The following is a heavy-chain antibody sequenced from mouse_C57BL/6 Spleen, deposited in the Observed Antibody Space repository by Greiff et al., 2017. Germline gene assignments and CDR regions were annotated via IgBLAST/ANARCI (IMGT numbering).Heavy chain of an antibody. CDR2: IYPGDGDT. J-gene: IGHJ3*01. V-gene: IGHV1-80*01. Sequence: VKLMESGAELVKPGASVKISCKASGYAFSSYWMNWVKQRPGKGLEWIGQIYPGDGDTNYNGKFKGKATLAADKSSSTAYMQLSSLTSEDSAVYFCARSEDKHPGFAYWGQGTLVTVSA. CDR1: GYAFSSYW. CDR3: ARSEDKHPGFAY.